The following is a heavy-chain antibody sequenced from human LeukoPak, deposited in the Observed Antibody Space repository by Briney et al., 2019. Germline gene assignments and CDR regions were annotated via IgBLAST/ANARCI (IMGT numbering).Heavy chain of an antibody. Sequence: VSVTVSCKASGYTFIVYYLHWVRQAPGQGLEWMGWINPHNGDTNYAQKFQGRVTMTRDTSITTAYMELSRLKSDDTAVYYCATVRDIVVGGGPYYFDYWGQGTLVTVSS. D-gene: IGHD2-15*01. V-gene: IGHV1-2*02. CDR1: GYTFIVYY. CDR3: ATVRDIVVGGGPYYFDY. J-gene: IGHJ4*02. CDR2: INPHNGDT.